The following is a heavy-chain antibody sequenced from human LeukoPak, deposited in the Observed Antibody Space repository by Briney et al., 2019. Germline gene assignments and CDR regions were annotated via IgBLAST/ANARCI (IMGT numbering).Heavy chain of an antibody. CDR2: INHDGSET. CDR1: GFTFNNYW. D-gene: IGHD1-26*01. CDR3: EREYIGSSDFDY. V-gene: IGHV3-7*04. Sequence: PGGSLRLSWAASGFTFNNYWLSWVRQAPGKGLEWVANINHDGSETHYVDSVKGRFTISRDNVKKSLFLQMNSLRAEDTAVYHWEREYIGSSDFDYWGRGTLVTVSS. J-gene: IGHJ4*02.